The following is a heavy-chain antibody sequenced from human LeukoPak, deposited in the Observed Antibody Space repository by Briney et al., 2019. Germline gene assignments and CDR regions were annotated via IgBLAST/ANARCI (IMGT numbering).Heavy chain of an antibody. Sequence: ASVKVSCKASGYTFTGDYVHWVRQAPGQGLEWMGIIHPSDGGTTYAQRFQGRVTVTRDTSTTTVSMELSSLTSEDTAVYYCARAYSGYDPNDYWGQGTLVTVSS. CDR3: ARAYSGYDPNDY. J-gene: IGHJ4*02. CDR2: IHPSDGGT. V-gene: IGHV1-46*01. CDR1: GYTFTGDY. D-gene: IGHD5-12*01.